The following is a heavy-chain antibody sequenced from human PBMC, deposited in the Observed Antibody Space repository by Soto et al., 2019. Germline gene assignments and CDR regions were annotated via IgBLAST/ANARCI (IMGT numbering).Heavy chain of an antibody. CDR1: GFIFSDYG. V-gene: IGHV3-30*18. CDR3: AKGKPGASGLTSRTFDS. Sequence: QVHLVESGGGVVQPGRSLRLSCAASGFIFSDYGVHWVRQAPGKGLEWVAAISSDGSSQFYGESMKGRFAVSRDNSKNTAYLQVTSLSPEDAAVYYCAKGKPGASGLTSRTFDSWGQGTLVTVSS. CDR2: ISSDGSSQ. J-gene: IGHJ4*02. D-gene: IGHD3-10*01.